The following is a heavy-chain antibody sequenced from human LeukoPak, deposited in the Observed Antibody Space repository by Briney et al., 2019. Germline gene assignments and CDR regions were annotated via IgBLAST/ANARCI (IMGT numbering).Heavy chain of an antibody. V-gene: IGHV3-64*01. J-gene: IGHJ1*01. CDR1: GFTFDTYK. CDR2: INNNGDST. Sequence: QAGRSLRLSCAASGFTFDTYKMHWVRQAAGKGLEYVSGINNNGDSTYYVTSVRGRFTISRDNIRNTLYLQMGSLRAEDTAVYYCARSSVEMTTIFAEYFDHWGRGTLVSVSS. CDR3: ARSSVEMTTIFAEYFDH. D-gene: IGHD5-24*01.